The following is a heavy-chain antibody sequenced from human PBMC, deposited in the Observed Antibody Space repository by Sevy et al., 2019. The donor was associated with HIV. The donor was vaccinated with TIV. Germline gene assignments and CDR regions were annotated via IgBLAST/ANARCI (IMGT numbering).Heavy chain of an antibody. CDR1: GGSISSSNW. V-gene: IGHV4-4*02. CDR3: ARTQDRIAAAGTFDY. D-gene: IGHD6-13*01. Sequence: SDTLSLTCAVSGGSISSSNWWSWVRQPPGKGLEWIGEIYHSGSTNYNPSLKSRVTISVDKSKNQFSLKLSSVTAADTAVYYCARTQDRIAAAGTFDYWGQGTLVTVSS. J-gene: IGHJ4*02. CDR2: IYHSGST.